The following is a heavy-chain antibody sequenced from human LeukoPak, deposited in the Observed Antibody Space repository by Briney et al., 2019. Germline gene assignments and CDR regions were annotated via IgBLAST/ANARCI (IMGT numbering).Heavy chain of an antibody. D-gene: IGHD3-22*01. J-gene: IGHJ6*02. CDR3: ARARSVVVITFGAYYGMDV. Sequence: AGGSLRLSCAASGFTFSDYYMNWVRQAPGKGLEWVAVISYGGSNKYYADSVKGRFTISRDNSKNTLYLQMNSLRAEDTAVYYCARARSVVVITFGAYYGMDVWGQGTTVTVSS. V-gene: IGHV3-30-3*01. CDR2: ISYGGSNK. CDR1: GFTFSDYY.